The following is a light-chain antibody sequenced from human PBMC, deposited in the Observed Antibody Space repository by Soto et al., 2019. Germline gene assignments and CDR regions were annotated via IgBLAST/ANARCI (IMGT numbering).Light chain of an antibody. CDR3: QSYDSSLSGSGV. Sequence: QPVLTQPPSVSGAPGQRVTISCTGSSSNIGTGYDVHWYQQLPGTAPKLLIYGNNNRPSGVPDRFSGSKSGTSASLASTGLQAEDEADYYCQSYDSSLSGSGVFGGGTKLTVL. V-gene: IGLV1-40*01. CDR1: SSNIGTGYD. J-gene: IGLJ2*01. CDR2: GNN.